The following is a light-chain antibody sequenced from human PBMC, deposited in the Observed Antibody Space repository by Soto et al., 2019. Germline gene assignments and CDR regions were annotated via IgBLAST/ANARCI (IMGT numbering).Light chain of an antibody. V-gene: IGKV3-11*01. CDR1: QSVSSY. CDR2: DAT. Sequence: EIVLTQSPATLSLSPGERATLSCRASQSVSSYLAWYQKKPGQAPRLLIYDATNRATGLPARFSGSGSGTDFTLTISSLEPEDFAVYYCQQRNNWLTFGGGTKVEIK. J-gene: IGKJ4*01. CDR3: QQRNNWLT.